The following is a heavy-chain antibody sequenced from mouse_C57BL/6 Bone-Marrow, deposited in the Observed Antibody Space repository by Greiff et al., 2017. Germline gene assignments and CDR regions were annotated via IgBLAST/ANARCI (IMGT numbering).Heavy chain of an antibody. CDR2: INPGSGGT. Sequence: QVHVKQSGAELVRPGTSVKVSCKASGYAFPNYLLEWVKQRPGQGLEWIGVINPGSGGTTYNGKFKGKATLTADKSSSTAYMQLSSLTSEDSAVYCCARSELGQDYFDYWGQGTTLTVSS. D-gene: IGHD4-1*01. CDR3: ARSELGQDYFDY. V-gene: IGHV1-54*01. CDR1: GYAFPNYL. J-gene: IGHJ2*01.